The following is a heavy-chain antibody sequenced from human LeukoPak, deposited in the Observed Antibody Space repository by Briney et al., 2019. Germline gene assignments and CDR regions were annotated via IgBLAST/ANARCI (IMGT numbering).Heavy chain of an antibody. Sequence: SETLSLTCTVSGGSISSYYWSWIRQPPGKGLEGIGYIYYSGSTNYNPSLKSRVPISVDTSKNQFSLKLSSVTAADTAVYYCARGGRGYPALYFDYWGQGTLVTVSS. J-gene: IGHJ4*02. CDR1: GGSISSYY. D-gene: IGHD5-12*01. CDR3: ARGGRGYPALYFDY. CDR2: IYYSGST. V-gene: IGHV4-59*01.